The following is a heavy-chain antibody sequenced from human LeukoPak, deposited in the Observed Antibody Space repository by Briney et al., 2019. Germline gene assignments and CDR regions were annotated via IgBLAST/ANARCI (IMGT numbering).Heavy chain of an antibody. CDR3: ARTLPNWGADY. CDR2: IYYSGST. V-gene: IGHV4-61*01. D-gene: IGHD7-27*01. Sequence: SETLSLTCTVSGGSVSSGSYYWSWIRQPPGKGLEWIGYIYYSGSTNYNPSLKSRVTISVDTSKNQFSLKLSSVTAADTAVYYCARTLPNWGADYWGQGTLVTVSS. J-gene: IGHJ4*02. CDR1: GGSVSSGSYY.